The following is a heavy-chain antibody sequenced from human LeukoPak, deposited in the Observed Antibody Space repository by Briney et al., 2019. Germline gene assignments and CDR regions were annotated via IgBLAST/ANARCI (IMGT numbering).Heavy chain of an antibody. D-gene: IGHD3-10*01. Sequence: ASVKVSCKASGYTFTSYGISWVRQAPGQGLEWMVWITAYNDNTNYAQKLQSRVTMTTHTSTSTAYMELRSLRSDDKAVYYCARALLWFGEPSHIDYCGQGTLGTASS. V-gene: IGHV1-18*01. CDR2: ITAYNDNT. J-gene: IGHJ4*02. CDR3: ARALLWFGEPSHIDY. CDR1: GYTFTSYG.